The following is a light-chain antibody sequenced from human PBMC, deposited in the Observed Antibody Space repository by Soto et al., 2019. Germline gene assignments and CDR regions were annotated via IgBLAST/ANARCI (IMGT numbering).Light chain of an antibody. V-gene: IGKV3-15*01. CDR2: CAS. Sequence: EIVLTQSPATLSLSPGDRATLSCRASQTVRNNYLAWYQQKPRQAPRLLLYCASTRSTGSPARFSGSGSGTEFNLTISSLLSEDFAIYYCRHYNNCPPQTFGQGTKVDI. J-gene: IGKJ1*01. CDR3: RHYNNCPPQT. CDR1: QTVRNN.